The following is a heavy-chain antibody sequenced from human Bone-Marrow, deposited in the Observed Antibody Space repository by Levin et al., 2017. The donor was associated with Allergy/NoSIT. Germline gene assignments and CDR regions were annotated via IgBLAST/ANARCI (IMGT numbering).Heavy chain of an antibody. Sequence: GESLKISCKASGYTFTGYYMHWVRQAPGQGLEWMGWINPNSGGTNYAQKFQGRVTMTRDTSISTAYMELSRLRSDDTAVYYCARETGPGSYYGMNVWGQWTTVTVSS. CDR2: INPNSGGT. CDR1: GYTFTGYY. D-gene: IGHD6-25*01. V-gene: IGHV1-2*02. J-gene: IGHJ6*02. CDR3: ARETGPGSYYGMNV.